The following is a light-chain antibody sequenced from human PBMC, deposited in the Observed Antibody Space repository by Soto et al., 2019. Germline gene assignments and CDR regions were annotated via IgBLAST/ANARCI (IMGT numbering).Light chain of an antibody. J-gene: IGKJ1*01. CDR1: QSVSSSY. Sequence: EIVLTQSPGTLSLSPGERATLSCRATQSVSSSYLSWYHQKPGQAPRLLIYGASSRATGIPDRFXGSGSGTXFTLTISRLEPEDFAVYYCQQYGSSPPVTFGKGNKV. V-gene: IGKV3-20*01. CDR3: QQYGSSPPVT. CDR2: GAS.